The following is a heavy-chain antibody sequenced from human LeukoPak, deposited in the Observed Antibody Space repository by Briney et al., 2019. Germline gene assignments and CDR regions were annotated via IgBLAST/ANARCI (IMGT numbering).Heavy chain of an antibody. CDR1: GFTFSSYS. CDR2: ISSSSSTI. J-gene: IGHJ3*02. CDR3: ARDPTRILEWSKVLNDAFDI. D-gene: IGHD3-3*01. V-gene: IGHV3-48*01. Sequence: PGGSLRLSCAASGFTFSSYSMNWVRQAPGKGLEWVSYISSSSSTIYYADSVKGRFTISRDNAKNSLYLQMNSLRAEDTAVYYCARDPTRILEWSKVLNDAFDIWGQGTMVTVSS.